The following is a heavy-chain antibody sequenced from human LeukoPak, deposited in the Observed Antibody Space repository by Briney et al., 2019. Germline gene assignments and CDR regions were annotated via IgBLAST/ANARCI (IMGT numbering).Heavy chain of an antibody. Sequence: GASVNVSCKASGYPFIAFYMHWVRQAPGQGLEWMGWINPNSGGTNYAQKFQGRVTMTRDTSISTAYMELSRLRSDDTAVYYCARGMEPYYYMDVWGKGTTVTVSS. J-gene: IGHJ6*03. CDR3: ARGMEPYYYMDV. D-gene: IGHD1-26*01. CDR2: INPNSGGT. V-gene: IGHV1-2*02. CDR1: GYPFIAFY.